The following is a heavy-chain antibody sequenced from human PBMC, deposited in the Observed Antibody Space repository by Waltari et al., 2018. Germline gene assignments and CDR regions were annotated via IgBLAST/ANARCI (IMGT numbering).Heavy chain of an antibody. J-gene: IGHJ4*02. CDR3: ATLPSITMVQGASDY. Sequence: QVQLVQSGAEVKKPGASVKVSCKVSGYTLTELSMHWVRQAPGKGLERMGCFDPEEGETIYAQKFQGRVTMTEDTSTDTAYMELSSLRSEDTAVYYCATLPSITMVQGASDYWGQGTLVTVSS. D-gene: IGHD3-10*01. CDR1: GYTLTELS. CDR2: FDPEEGET. V-gene: IGHV1-24*01.